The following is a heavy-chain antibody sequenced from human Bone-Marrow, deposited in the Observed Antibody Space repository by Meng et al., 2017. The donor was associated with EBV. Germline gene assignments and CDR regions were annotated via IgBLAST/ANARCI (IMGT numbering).Heavy chain of an antibody. Sequence: EVQLEESGGGRVKPGESLRLSCAASGFTLRSYSMNWVRLAPGKGLEWVSSISSNSIDIYYADLVKGRFTISRDNAKNSLFLQMNSLRAEDTAVYYCARDRTSNRFDYWGQGTLVTVSS. CDR2: ISSNSIDI. CDR3: ARDRTSNRFDY. CDR1: GFTLRSYS. J-gene: IGHJ4*02. V-gene: IGHV3-21*01. D-gene: IGHD2-8*01.